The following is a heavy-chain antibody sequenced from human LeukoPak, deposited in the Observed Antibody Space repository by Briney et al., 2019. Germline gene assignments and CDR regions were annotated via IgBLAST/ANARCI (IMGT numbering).Heavy chain of an antibody. D-gene: IGHD6-13*01. V-gene: IGHV3-23*01. CDR1: GFTFSSYA. Sequence: TGGSLRLSCAASGFTFSSYAMSWVRQAPGKGLEWVSAISGSGGSTYYADSVKGRFTISRDNSKNALYLQMNCLRAEDTAVYYCAKVMIAAAAYYYYGMDVWGQGTTVTVSS. J-gene: IGHJ6*02. CDR3: AKVMIAAAAYYYYGMDV. CDR2: ISGSGGST.